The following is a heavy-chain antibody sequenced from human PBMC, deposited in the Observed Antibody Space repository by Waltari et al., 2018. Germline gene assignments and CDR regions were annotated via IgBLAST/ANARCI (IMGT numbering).Heavy chain of an antibody. CDR3: TSWRVVAGTGWFDS. D-gene: IGHD6-19*01. J-gene: IGHJ5*01. CDR2: IRNSGGNT. Sequence: EVQLLESGGGLVQPGGSLRLSCAASGFSFSNYERAWVRQAPGKGLEWVSGIRNSGGNTYYGDSVKGRFAISRDNSRNTLHLQMSGLRAEDTAIYYCTSWRVVAGTGWFDSWGQGTLVTVSS. CDR1: GFSFSNYE. V-gene: IGHV3-23*01.